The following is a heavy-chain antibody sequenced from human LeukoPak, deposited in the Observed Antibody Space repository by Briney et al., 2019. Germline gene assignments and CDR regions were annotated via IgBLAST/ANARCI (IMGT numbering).Heavy chain of an antibody. CDR2: IRYDGSNK. CDR3: AREDYYDSGSNDY. V-gene: IGHV3-30*02. Sequence: GGSLRLSCAASGFTFSSYGMHWVRQAPGKGLEWVAFIRYDGSNKYYADSVKGRFTISRDNSKNTLYLQMNSLRAEDTAVYYCAREDYYDSGSNDYWGQGTLVTVSS. D-gene: IGHD3-22*01. CDR1: GFTFSSYG. J-gene: IGHJ4*02.